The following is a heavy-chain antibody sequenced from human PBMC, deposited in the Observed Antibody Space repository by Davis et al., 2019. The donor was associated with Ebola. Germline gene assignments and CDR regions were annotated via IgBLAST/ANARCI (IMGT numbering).Heavy chain of an antibody. V-gene: IGHV3-7*01. D-gene: IGHD6-19*01. CDR3: AKGWGSSGWYYFDY. CDR2: IDQDGNEK. Sequence: GGSLRLSCAASGSTFSSYWMSWARQAPGKGLEWVANIDQDGNEKYYVDSVKGRFTISRDNAGSSLYLQLNSLRAEDTAVYYCAKGWGSSGWYYFDYWGQGTLVTVSS. CDR1: GSTFSSYW. J-gene: IGHJ4*02.